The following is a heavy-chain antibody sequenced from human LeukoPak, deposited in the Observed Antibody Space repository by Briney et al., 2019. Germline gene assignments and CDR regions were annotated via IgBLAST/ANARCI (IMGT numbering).Heavy chain of an antibody. J-gene: IGHJ4*02. V-gene: IGHV3-30*02. CDR1: GFNLNSYA. D-gene: IGHD6-6*01. CDR2: IRHDEANS. Sequence: GGSLRLSCAVSGFNLNSYAMHWVRQAPGKGPEWVAVIRHDEANSFYADSVQGRFTISRDTSKKLLYLQMNSLRVEDTAVYYCAKEYTPSSPLGELDSWGQGTLVTVSS. CDR3: AKEYTPSSPLGELDS.